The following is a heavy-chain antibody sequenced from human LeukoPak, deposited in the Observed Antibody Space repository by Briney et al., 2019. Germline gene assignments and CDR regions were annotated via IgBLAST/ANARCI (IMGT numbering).Heavy chain of an antibody. V-gene: IGHV1-18*01. Sequence: ASVKVSCKVSGYTFTSYGISWVRQAPGQGLEWMGWISAYNGNTNYAQKLQGRVTMTTDTSTSTAYMELRSLRSDDTAVYYCATDQGKGDLYYFDYWGQGTLVTVSS. CDR1: GYTFTSYG. J-gene: IGHJ4*02. CDR3: ATDQGKGDLYYFDY. CDR2: ISAYNGNT. D-gene: IGHD1-26*01.